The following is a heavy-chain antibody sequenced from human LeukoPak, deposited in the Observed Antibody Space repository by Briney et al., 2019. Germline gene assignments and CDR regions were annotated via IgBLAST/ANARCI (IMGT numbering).Heavy chain of an antibody. CDR1: AFTFSSTW. Sequence: QPGGSLRLSCAGSAFTFSSTWVHWGRQAPQKGLGCVSLISGDGGTTTYADSVKGRFTISRDNAKKTLFLQMTSLRAEDTAVYYCATASHNNSSGDYWGQGTLVTVSS. CDR2: ISGDGGTT. CDR3: ATASHNNSSGDY. J-gene: IGHJ4*02. V-gene: IGHV3-74*01. D-gene: IGHD6-6*01.